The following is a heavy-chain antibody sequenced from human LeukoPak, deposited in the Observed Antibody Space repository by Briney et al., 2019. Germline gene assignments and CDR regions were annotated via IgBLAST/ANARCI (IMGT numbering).Heavy chain of an antibody. V-gene: IGHV3-48*03. D-gene: IGHD2-21*01. CDR3: ARVLPYSHALDV. CDR2: ISSSVSTM. Sequence: GGSLRLSCAASGFTFSGYDMNWVRQAPGKGLEWVSYISSSVSTMDYAESLKGRFTISRDNAKNSLYLQMNSLRAEDTALYYCARVLPYSHALDVWGQGTTVTVS. CDR1: GFTFSGYD. J-gene: IGHJ6*02.